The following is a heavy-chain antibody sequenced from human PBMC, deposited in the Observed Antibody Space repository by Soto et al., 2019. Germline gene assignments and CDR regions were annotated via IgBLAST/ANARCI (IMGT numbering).Heavy chain of an antibody. CDR2: ISGSGGST. Sequence: GGSLRLSCAASGFTFSSYAMSWVRQAPGKGLEWVSAISGSGGSTYYADSVKGRFTISRGNSKNTLYLQMNSLRSEDTAVYYCAKDSDRYSSSWCGYYYYGMDVWGQGTTVTVSS. CDR1: GFTFSSYA. J-gene: IGHJ6*02. CDR3: AKDSDRYSSSWCGYYYYGMDV. D-gene: IGHD6-13*01. V-gene: IGHV3-23*01.